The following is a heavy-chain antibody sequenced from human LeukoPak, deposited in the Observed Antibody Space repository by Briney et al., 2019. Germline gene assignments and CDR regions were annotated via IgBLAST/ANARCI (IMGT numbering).Heavy chain of an antibody. CDR3: ARNYYGSGSLDTTFDY. CDR2: ISSSGSTI. CDR1: GFTFSSYS. D-gene: IGHD3-10*01. V-gene: IGHV3-48*01. J-gene: IGHJ4*02. Sequence: GGSLRLSCAASGFTFSSYSMNWVRQAPGKGLEWVSYISSSGSTIYYADSVKGRFTISRDNAKNSLYLQMNSLRAEDTAVYYCARNYYGSGSLDTTFDYWGQGTLVTVSS.